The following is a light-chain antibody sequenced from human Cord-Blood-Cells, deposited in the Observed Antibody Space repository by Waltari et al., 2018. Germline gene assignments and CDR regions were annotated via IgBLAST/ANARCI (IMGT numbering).Light chain of an antibody. CDR3: QQRSNWPPWT. Sequence: EIVLTQSPATLSLSPGESATLSCRPSQSVSSYLAWYQQKPGQAPRLLIYDASNRATGIPARFSGSGSGTDFTLTISSLEPEDFAVYYCQQRSNWPPWTFGQGTKVEIK. J-gene: IGKJ1*01. CDR1: QSVSSY. V-gene: IGKV3-11*01. CDR2: DAS.